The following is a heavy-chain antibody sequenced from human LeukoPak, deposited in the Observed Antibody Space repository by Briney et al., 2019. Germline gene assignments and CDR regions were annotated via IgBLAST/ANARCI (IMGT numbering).Heavy chain of an antibody. V-gene: IGHV3-74*01. D-gene: IGHD3-16*01. CDR2: IKSDRSST. CDR1: GFIFSDYW. J-gene: IGHJ4*02. CDR3: ARGGRYAYFLDY. Sequence: GGSLRLSCAASGFIFSDYWMHWVRQGPGKGLVWVSRIKSDRSSTSYAESVKGRFTISRDNAKNTVYVHMNSLRDEDTAVYYCARGGRYAYFLDYWGQGTLVTVSS.